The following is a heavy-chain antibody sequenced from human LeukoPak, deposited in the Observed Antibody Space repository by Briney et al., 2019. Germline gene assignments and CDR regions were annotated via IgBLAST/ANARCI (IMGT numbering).Heavy chain of an antibody. D-gene: IGHD2-21*02. CDR2: ISGSGGST. V-gene: IGHV3-23*01. CDR3: AKAGGNGDCAGYNWFDP. J-gene: IGHJ5*02. Sequence: GGSLRLFCAASGFTFSIYAMSWVRQARGKGLEWVSAISGSGGSTYYAGSVKGRFTISRDNSKNTLYLQMNSLSAEDTAVYYCAKAGGNGDCAGYNWFDPWGQGTLVTVSS. CDR1: GFTFSIYA.